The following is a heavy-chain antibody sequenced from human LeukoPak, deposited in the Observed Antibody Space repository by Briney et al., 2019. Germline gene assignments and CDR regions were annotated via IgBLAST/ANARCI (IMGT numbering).Heavy chain of an antibody. CDR2: INPSGGST. J-gene: IGHJ4*02. CDR3: ARDARPYYYDSSGFVDY. V-gene: IGHV1-46*01. CDR1: GYTFTSYY. D-gene: IGHD3-22*01. Sequence: ASVAVSCKASGYTFTSYYMHWVRQAPGQGLEWMGIINPSGGSTSYAQKFQGRVTMTRDTSTSTVYMELSSLRSEDTAVYYCARDARPYYYDSSGFVDYWGQGTLVTVSS.